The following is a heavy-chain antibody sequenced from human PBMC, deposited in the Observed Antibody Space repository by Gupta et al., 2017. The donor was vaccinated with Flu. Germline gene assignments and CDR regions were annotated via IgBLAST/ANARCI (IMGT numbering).Heavy chain of an antibody. CDR2: IYYSGST. Sequence: IRQPPGKGLEWIGSIYYSGSTYYKPSLKSRVTISVDTSKNQFSLKLSSVTAADTAVYYCARQGYSGSSFAPHWGQGTLVTVSS. CDR3: ARQGYSGSSFAPH. V-gene: IGHV4-39*01. D-gene: IGHD1-26*01. J-gene: IGHJ4*02.